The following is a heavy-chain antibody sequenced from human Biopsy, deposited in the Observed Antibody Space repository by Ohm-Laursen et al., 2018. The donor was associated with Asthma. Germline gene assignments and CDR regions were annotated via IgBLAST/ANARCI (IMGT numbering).Heavy chain of an antibody. J-gene: IGHJ6*02. CDR3: ARGGLHYYEYYGMDV. CDR1: GFTFDNYT. Sequence: SLRLSCAASGFTFDNYTMHWVRQAPGKGLEWVTIISYDGRNTYYADSVEGRFTISRDNSKNTLFLQMSSMRPEDTAVYYCARGGLHYYEYYGMDVWGQGTTVTVSS. CDR2: ISYDGRNT. V-gene: IGHV3-30*04. D-gene: IGHD2-21*02.